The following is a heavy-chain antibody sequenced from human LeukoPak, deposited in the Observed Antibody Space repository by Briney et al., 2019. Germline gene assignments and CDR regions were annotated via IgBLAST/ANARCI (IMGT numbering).Heavy chain of an antibody. V-gene: IGHV4-59*01. CDR2: IYYSGST. J-gene: IGHJ4*02. Sequence: SETLSLTCTVSGGSISSYYWSWIRQPPGKGLEWIGYIYYSGSTNYNPSLKSRVTISVDTSKNQFSLKLGSVTAADTAVYYCASGWQQLVFDYWGQGTLVTVSS. D-gene: IGHD6-13*01. CDR3: ASGWQQLVFDY. CDR1: GGSISSYY.